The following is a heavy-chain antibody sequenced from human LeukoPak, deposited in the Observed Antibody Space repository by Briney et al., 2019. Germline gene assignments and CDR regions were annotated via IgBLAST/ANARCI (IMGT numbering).Heavy chain of an antibody. CDR1: GYTFTSYD. V-gene: IGHV1-18*01. J-gene: IGHJ4*02. CDR2: ISVYNGNT. D-gene: IGHD2-2*01. CDR3: ARWGGTYQTYFDY. Sequence: ASVKVSCKASGYTFTSYDISWVRQAPGQGLEWMGYISVYNGNTIYAQKVQDRVTMTTDTSTSTAYMELRSLRSDDTAVYYCARWGGTYQTYFDYWGQGTLVTVSS.